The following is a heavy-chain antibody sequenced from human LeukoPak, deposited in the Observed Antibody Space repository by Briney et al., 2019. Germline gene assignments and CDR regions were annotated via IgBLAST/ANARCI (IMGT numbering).Heavy chain of an antibody. CDR2: ISDSGSDT. CDR1: GFTFDSYA. V-gene: IGHV3-23*01. CDR3: AKGYYGNYFDY. D-gene: IGHD3-22*01. J-gene: IGHJ4*02. Sequence: PGGSLRLSCAASGFTFDSYAMNWVRQAPGKGLEWLAVISDSGSDTYYADSVKGRFTISRDNSKSTLYGQMNSLRAEDTAVYYCAKGYYGNYFDYWGQGTLVTVSS.